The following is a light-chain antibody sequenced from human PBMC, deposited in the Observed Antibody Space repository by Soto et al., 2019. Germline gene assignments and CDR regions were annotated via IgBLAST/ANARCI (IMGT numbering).Light chain of an antibody. CDR3: QQYNDWPPT. CDR1: QTVTSS. J-gene: IGKJ2*01. V-gene: IGKV3-15*01. CDR2: GTY. Sequence: EIVMTQSPATLSVSPRERATLSCRASQTVTSSLAWSQQKPGQAPRLLIYGTYTRATGVPARFSGSGSGTEFTLTITSLQSEDFAIYYCQQYNDWPPTFGQGIKVDIK.